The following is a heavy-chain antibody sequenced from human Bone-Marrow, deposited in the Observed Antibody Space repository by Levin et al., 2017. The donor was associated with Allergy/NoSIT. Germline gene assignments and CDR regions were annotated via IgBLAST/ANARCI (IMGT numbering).Heavy chain of an antibody. J-gene: IGHJ4*02. CDR2: IYGNDDK. V-gene: IGHV2-5*01. Sequence: KASGPTLVKPTQTLTLTCTFSGFSLTTGGVAVGWIRQPPGKALEWLALIYGNDDKLYSPSLKNRLTITKDTSKNQVVLIMTNMDPVDTATFYCAHRQRSTYDYWGQGTLVTVSS. D-gene: IGHD3-3*01. CDR1: GFSLTTGGVA. CDR3: AHRQRSTYDY.